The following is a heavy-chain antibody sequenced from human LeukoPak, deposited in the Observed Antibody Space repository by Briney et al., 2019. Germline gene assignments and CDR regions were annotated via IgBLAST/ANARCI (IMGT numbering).Heavy chain of an antibody. V-gene: IGHV3-15*01. D-gene: IGHD3-22*01. J-gene: IGHJ4*02. CDR3: TTDAVYYDSSGYYFLGVF. CDR2: IKSKTGGGTT. CDR1: GXTFINAW. Sequence: PGGSLRLSCAASGXTFINAWMSWVRQAPGKGLEWVGRIKSKTGGGTTDYAAPVKGRFTISRDDSKNTLYLQMNSLKTEDTAVYYCTTDAVYYDSSGYYFLGVFWGQGTPVTVSS.